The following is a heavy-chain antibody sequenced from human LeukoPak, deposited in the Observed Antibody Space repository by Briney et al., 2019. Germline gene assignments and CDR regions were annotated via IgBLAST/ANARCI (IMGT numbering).Heavy chain of an antibody. CDR3: AKDLADTAMATYYYYYYMDV. D-gene: IGHD5-18*01. Sequence: GGSLRLSCAASGFTFSSYGMHWVRQAPGKGLEWVAFIRYDGSNKYYADSVKGRFTISRDISKNTLYLQMNSLRAEDTAVYYCAKDLADTAMATYYYYYYMDVWGKGTTVTVSS. CDR2: IRYDGSNK. J-gene: IGHJ6*03. V-gene: IGHV3-30*02. CDR1: GFTFSSYG.